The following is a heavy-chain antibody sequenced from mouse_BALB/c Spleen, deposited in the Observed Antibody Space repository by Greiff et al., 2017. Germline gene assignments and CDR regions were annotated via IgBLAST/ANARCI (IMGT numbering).Heavy chain of an antibody. V-gene: IGHV1-63*02. CDR3: ARSSSGYPYYFDY. CDR1: GYTFTNYW. Sequence: VQLQQSGAELVRPGTSVKISCKASGYTFTNYWLGWVKQRPGHGLEWIGDIYPGGGYTNYNEKFKGKATLTADTSSSTAYMQLSSLTSEDSAVYFCARSSSGYPYYFDYWCQGTTLTVSS. D-gene: IGHD3-1*01. CDR2: IYPGGGYT. J-gene: IGHJ2*01.